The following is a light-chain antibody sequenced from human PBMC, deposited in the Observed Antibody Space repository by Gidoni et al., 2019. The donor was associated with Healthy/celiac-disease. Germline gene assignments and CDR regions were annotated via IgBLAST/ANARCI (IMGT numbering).Light chain of an antibody. CDR1: QSVSSY. J-gene: IGKJ5*01. CDR3: QQRSNWLSIT. Sequence: EIVFTQSPATLSLSPGERATLSCRASQSVSSYLAWCQQKPGQAPRLLIYDASNRATGIPARFSGSGSGTDFTLTISSLEPEDFAVYYCQQRSNWLSITFGQGTRLEIK. V-gene: IGKV3-11*01. CDR2: DAS.